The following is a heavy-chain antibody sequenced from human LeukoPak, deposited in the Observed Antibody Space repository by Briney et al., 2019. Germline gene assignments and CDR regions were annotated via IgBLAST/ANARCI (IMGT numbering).Heavy chain of an antibody. CDR3: ARGPRFGELLWHWFDP. CDR2: MYHSGST. Sequence: SETLSLTCSVSGYSISSAYYWGWIRQPPGKGLEWIGTMYHSGSTYYNPPLKSRVTISEDTSKNQFSLKLRSVTAADTAVYYCARGPRFGELLWHWFDPWGQGTLVTVSS. J-gene: IGHJ5*02. V-gene: IGHV4-38-2*02. CDR1: GYSISSAYY. D-gene: IGHD3-10*01.